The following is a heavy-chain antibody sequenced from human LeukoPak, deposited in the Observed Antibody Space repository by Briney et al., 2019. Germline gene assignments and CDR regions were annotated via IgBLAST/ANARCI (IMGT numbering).Heavy chain of an antibody. D-gene: IGHD3-10*01. CDR3: ARDHWSHYYGSGGENYFDP. CDR1: GYSFTMYG. Sequence: ASVKVSCKASGYSFTMYGISWVRQAPGQGLEWMGWISGFNAYTNYTQKLQGRVTMTTDTSTSTAYMEVRGLRSDDTAVYYCARDHWSHYYGSGGENYFDPWGQGTLVTVSS. J-gene: IGHJ5*02. CDR2: ISGFNAYT. V-gene: IGHV1-18*01.